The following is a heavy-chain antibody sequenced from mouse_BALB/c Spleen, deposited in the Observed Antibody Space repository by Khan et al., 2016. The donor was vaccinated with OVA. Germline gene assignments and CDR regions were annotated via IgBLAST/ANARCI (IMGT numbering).Heavy chain of an antibody. J-gene: IGHJ3*01. Sequence: EVELVESGGGLVKPGGSLKLSCAASGCTFSDYYMYWVRQTPEKRLEWVATISDGGSYTYYPDSVKGRFTISRDNAKNNLYLQMSSLKSEDTAMYYCERAGYGGFAYWGQGTLVTVSA. CDR1: GCTFSDYY. D-gene: IGHD1-1*02. CDR2: ISDGGSYT. V-gene: IGHV5-4*02. CDR3: ERAGYGGFAY.